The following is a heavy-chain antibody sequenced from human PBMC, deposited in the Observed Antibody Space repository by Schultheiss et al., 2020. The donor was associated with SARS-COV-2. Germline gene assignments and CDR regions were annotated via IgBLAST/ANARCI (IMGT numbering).Heavy chain of an antibody. CDR2: INHSGST. CDR1: GGSISSGGYY. J-gene: IGHJ3*02. V-gene: IGHV4-31*03. CDR3: ARGGPRSDIDI. D-gene: IGHD3-3*01. Sequence: SETLSLTCTVSGGSISSGGYYWSWIRQHPGKGLEWIGEINHSGSTNYNPSLKSRVTISVDTSKNQFSLKLSSVTAADTAVYYCARGGPRSDIDIWGRGTMVTVSS.